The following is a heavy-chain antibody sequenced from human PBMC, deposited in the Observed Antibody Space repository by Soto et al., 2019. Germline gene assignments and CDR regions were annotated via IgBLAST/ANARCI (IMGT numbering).Heavy chain of an antibody. D-gene: IGHD6-19*01. V-gene: IGHV4-39*07. CDR1: GGSISNNNYY. Sequence: SETLSLTCTVSGGSISNNNYYWSWTRQPPGKGLEWIGEINHSGGTNYNPSLKSRVTISVDTSKNQFSLKLSSVTAADTAVYYCARGWSGWRVWLDYWGQGTLVTVSS. CDR2: INHSGGT. CDR3: ARGWSGWRVWLDY. J-gene: IGHJ4*02.